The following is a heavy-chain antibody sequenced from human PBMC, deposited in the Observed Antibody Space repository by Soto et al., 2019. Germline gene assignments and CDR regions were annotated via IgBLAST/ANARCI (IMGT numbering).Heavy chain of an antibody. CDR1: GGSISSSSYY. CDR2: IYYSGST. Sequence: TLSLTCTVSGGSISSSSYYWGWIRQPPGKGLEWIGSIYYSGSTYYNPSLKSRVTISVGTSKNQFSLKLSSVTAADTAVYYCARQGSGSWGRDYYYYGMDVWGQGTTVTVSS. D-gene: IGHD1-26*01. V-gene: IGHV4-39*01. J-gene: IGHJ6*02. CDR3: ARQGSGSWGRDYYYYGMDV.